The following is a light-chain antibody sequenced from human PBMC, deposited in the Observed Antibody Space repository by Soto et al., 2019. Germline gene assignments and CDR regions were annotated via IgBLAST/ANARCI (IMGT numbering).Light chain of an antibody. V-gene: IGLV2-8*01. CDR3: SSYTDRKNLV. Sequence: QSALTQSPSASGSPGQSVTISCTGTRSDIGGYNSVSWYQQHPGKAPKVMIYDVTKRPSGVPDRFSGSKSGNTASLTVSALQAEDEADYYCSSYTDRKNLVFGTGTKLTVL. J-gene: IGLJ1*01. CDR1: RSDIGGYNS. CDR2: DVT.